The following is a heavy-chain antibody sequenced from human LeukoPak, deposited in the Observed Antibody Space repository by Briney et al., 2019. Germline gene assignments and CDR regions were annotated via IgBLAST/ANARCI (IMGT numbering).Heavy chain of an antibody. CDR3: ARVAAAAGTNFDY. D-gene: IGHD6-13*01. Sequence: SETLSLTCAVYGGSFSGYYWSCIRQPPGKGLEWIGEINHSGSTNYNPSLKSRVTISVDTSKNQFSLKLSSVTAADTAVYYCARVAAAAGTNFDYWGQGTLVTVSS. CDR2: INHSGST. CDR1: GGSFSGYY. V-gene: IGHV4-34*01. J-gene: IGHJ4*02.